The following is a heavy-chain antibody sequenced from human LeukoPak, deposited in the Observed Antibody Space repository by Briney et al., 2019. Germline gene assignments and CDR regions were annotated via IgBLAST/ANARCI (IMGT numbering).Heavy chain of an antibody. V-gene: IGHV3-9*01. J-gene: IGHJ4*02. CDR1: GFIFDDYA. CDR3: SKEGWLTMTVVILKGLDY. Sequence: GRSLRLSCAASGFIFDDYAMHWVRQAPGKGLEWVSGISWNSASIGYADSVKGRFTISRDNAKNSLYLQMNSLRADNTAVYYCSKEGWLTMTVVILKGLDYWGQGAPVTVSS. D-gene: IGHD3-22*01. CDR2: ISWNSASI.